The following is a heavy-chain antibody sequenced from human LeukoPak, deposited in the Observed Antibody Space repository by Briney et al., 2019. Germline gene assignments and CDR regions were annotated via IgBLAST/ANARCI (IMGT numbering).Heavy chain of an antibody. Sequence: GASVKVSCKASGYTFTSYAMNWVRQAPGQGLEWMGWINTNTGDPTYAQGFTGRFVFSLDTSVSTAYLQISSLKAEDTAVYCCAREGMEGYSYGFSWFDPWGQGTLVTVSS. V-gene: IGHV7-4-1*02. CDR3: AREGMEGYSYGFSWFDP. D-gene: IGHD5-18*01. J-gene: IGHJ5*02. CDR1: GYTFTSYA. CDR2: INTNTGDP.